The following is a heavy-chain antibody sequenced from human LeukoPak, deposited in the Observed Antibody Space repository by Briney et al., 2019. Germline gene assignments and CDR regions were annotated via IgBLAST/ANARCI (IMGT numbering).Heavy chain of an antibody. CDR3: AKDGSRQWLTSWDY. Sequence: GGSLRLSCAASVFTFSTYNMNWVRQAPGKGLEWVSSITSSSRYTFYADSVKGRFTISRDNAKNSLYLQMNSLRAEDTAVYYCAKDGSRQWLTSWDYWGQGTLVTVSS. J-gene: IGHJ4*02. CDR2: ITSSSRYT. CDR1: VFTFSTYN. V-gene: IGHV3-21*04. D-gene: IGHD6-19*01.